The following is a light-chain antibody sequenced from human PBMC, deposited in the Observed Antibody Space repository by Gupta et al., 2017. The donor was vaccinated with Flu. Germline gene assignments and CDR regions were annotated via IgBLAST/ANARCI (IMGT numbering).Light chain of an antibody. V-gene: IGLV1-40*01. CDR1: SSNIGAGYA. CDR2: GNN. Sequence: QSVLTQPPSLSGAPVRRVTISCTGSSSNIGAGYAVHWYQQLPGAPPKLLISGNNNRPSGVPDRLSGSKSGTSASLDITGLQAEDEADYYCNSCDFSLIAEVFGTGTKLTVL. CDR3: NSCDFSLIAEV. J-gene: IGLJ1*01.